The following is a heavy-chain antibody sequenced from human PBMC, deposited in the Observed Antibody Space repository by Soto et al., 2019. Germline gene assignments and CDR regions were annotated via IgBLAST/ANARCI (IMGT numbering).Heavy chain of an antibody. CDR1: GHSFTIYC. J-gene: IGHJ6*02. CDR3: ARLDTAMVSAAGNTPYGMDA. V-gene: IGHV5-10-1*01. CDR2: IDPSDSYT. D-gene: IGHD5-18*01. Sequence: PGESLKISCNGSGHSFTIYCISLVLQMPGKGLDWMGRIDPSDSYTNYSPSFQGHVTISADKSISTAYLQWSSLKASDTAMYYCARLDTAMVSAAGNTPYGMDAWGQGTTVTVSS.